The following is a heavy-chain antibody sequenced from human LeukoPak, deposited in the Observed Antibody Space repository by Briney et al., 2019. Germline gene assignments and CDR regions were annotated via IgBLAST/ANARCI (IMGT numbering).Heavy chain of an antibody. CDR3: TTDSPINWNYFPDAFDI. CDR1: GFTYSSAW. J-gene: IGHJ3*02. V-gene: IGHV3-15*01. D-gene: IGHD1-7*01. CDR2: IKSKTSGGTT. Sequence: PGGSLRLSCGASGFTYSSAWMSWVRQAPGKGLEWVGRIKSKTSGGTTDYAAPVKGRFSISRDDSENTLYLQMNSLKTEDTAVYYCTTDSPINWNYFPDAFDIWGQGTMVTVSS.